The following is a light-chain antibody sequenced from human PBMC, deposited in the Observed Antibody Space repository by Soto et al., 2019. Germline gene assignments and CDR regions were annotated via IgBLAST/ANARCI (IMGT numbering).Light chain of an antibody. CDR3: QHYSGDRAT. V-gene: IGKV1-5*03. Sequence: DILLTQSPSTLSASVGDRVTISCRASQSINKWLAWYQHKPGKAPNLLIYEVSTLHSGFPSRFSGSGSWTEFILTISSLRPDDFATYYCQHYSGDRATFGQGTKVEI. J-gene: IGKJ1*01. CDR2: EVS. CDR1: QSINKW.